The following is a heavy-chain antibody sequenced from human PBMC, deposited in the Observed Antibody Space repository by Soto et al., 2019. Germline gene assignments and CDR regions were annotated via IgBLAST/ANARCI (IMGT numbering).Heavy chain of an antibody. J-gene: IGHJ6*02. V-gene: IGHV1-24*01. CDR2: FDPEDGET. CDR1: GYTLTELS. Sequence: ASVKVSCKVSGYTLTELSMHWVRQAPGKGLEWMGGFDPEDGETIYAQKFQGRVTMTEDTSTDTAYMELSSLRSEDTAVYYCATHVGSGSYYKKGYYSYYGMDVWGQGTTVTVSS. CDR3: ATHVGSGSYYKKGYYSYYGMDV. D-gene: IGHD3-10*01.